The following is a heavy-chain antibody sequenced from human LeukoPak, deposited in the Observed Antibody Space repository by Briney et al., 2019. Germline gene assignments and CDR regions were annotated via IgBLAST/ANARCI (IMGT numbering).Heavy chain of an antibody. D-gene: IGHD3-22*01. CDR2: IYSGGYT. V-gene: IGHV3-53*01. CDR3: ARYYDSSGSLPGALDL. J-gene: IGHJ3*01. Sequence: GGSLRLSCAAPGFTVSSNYMKWVRQAPGKGLEWVSIIYSGGYTNYADSVKGRFTISRDNSENTLYLQMNSLRAEDTAVYYCARYYDSSGSLPGALDLWGQGTMVTVSS. CDR1: GFTVSSNY.